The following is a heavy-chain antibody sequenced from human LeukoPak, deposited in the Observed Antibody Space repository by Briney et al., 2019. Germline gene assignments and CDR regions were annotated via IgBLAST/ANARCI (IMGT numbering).Heavy chain of an antibody. CDR3: ARDGITGTTSGAFDI. D-gene: IGHD1-7*01. J-gene: IGHJ3*02. CDR2: INPNTGGT. V-gene: IGHV1-2*02. Sequence: ASVKVSCKASGGTFSSYAISWVRQAPGQGLEWMGWINPNTGGTNSAQRFQGRVTMTRDTSTSTTYMELSRLRSDDTAVYYCARDGITGTTSGAFDIWGQGTMVTVSS. CDR1: GGTFSSYA.